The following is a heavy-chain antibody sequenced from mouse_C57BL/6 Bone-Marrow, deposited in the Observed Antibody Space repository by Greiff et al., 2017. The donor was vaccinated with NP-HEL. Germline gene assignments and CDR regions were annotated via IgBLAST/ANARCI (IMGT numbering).Heavy chain of an antibody. CDR3: ARQRGLRWYFDV. Sequence: EVHLVESGGGLVQPGGSLKLSCAASGFTFSDYYMYWVRQTPEKRLEWVAYISNGGGSTYYPDTVKGRFTISRDNAKNTLYLQMSRLKSEDTAMYYCARQRGLRWYFDVWGTGTTVTVPS. CDR1: GFTFSDYY. V-gene: IGHV5-12*01. CDR2: ISNGGGST. J-gene: IGHJ1*03.